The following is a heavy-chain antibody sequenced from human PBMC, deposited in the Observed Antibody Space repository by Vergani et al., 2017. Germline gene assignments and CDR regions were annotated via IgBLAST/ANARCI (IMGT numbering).Heavy chain of an antibody. CDR2: ISGSGGST. D-gene: IGHD4-23*01. Sequence: EVQLLESGGGLVQPGGSLRLSCAASGFTFSSYAMSWVRQAPGKGLEGVSAISGSGGSTYYADSVKGRFTISRDNSKNTLYLQMNSLSAEDTAVYYCAKRDPDYGGNPVHDLWGRGTLVTVSS. V-gene: IGHV3-23*01. CDR1: GFTFSSYA. J-gene: IGHJ2*01. CDR3: AKRDPDYGGNPVHDL.